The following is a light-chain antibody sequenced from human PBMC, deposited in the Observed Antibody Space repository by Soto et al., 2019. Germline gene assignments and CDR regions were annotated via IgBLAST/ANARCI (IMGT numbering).Light chain of an antibody. CDR3: QQYNNWPRT. J-gene: IGKJ2*01. CDR1: QSVSSN. Sequence: EIVLTQSPATLSVSPGERATLSCRASQSVSSNLAWYQQKPGQAPRLLIYDASTRATGIPARFSGSGSGTEVTLTISSLQAEDFAVDYCQQYNNWPRTFGQGTKLEIK. CDR2: DAS. V-gene: IGKV3-15*01.